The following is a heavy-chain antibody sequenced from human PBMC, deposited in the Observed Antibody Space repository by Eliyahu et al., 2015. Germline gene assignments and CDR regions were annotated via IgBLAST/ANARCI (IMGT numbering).Heavy chain of an antibody. CDR2: INHSGSX. J-gene: IGHJ4*02. CDR3: ARTDSSSSRGGFDY. CDR1: GGSFRVNH. Sequence: QVQLQQXGAGLLKPSETLXLTCAVYGGSFRVNHWSWIRQPPGKGLEWXGEINHSGSXNYNPSLKSRVTISVXTSKNQFSLKLSSVTAADTAVYYCARTDSSSSRGGFDYWGQGTLSPSPQ. V-gene: IGHV4-34*01. D-gene: IGHD6-6*01.